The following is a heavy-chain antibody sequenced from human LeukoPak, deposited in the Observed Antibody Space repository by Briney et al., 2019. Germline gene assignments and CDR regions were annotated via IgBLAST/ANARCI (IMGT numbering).Heavy chain of an antibody. Sequence: SETLSLTCTVSGGSISSSSYYWGWIRQPPGKGLEWIGRIYYSGSTYYNPSLKSRVTISVDTSKNQFSLKLSSVTAADTAVYYCARRGNVLLWSGETLYYFDYWGQGTLVTVSS. CDR1: GGSISSSSYY. CDR2: IYYSGST. CDR3: ARRGNVLLWSGETLYYFDY. D-gene: IGHD3-10*01. V-gene: IGHV4-39*01. J-gene: IGHJ4*02.